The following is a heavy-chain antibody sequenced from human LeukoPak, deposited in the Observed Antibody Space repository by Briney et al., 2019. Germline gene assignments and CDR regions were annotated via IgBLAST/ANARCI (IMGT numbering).Heavy chain of an antibody. CDR2: ISSSSSTI. CDR1: GFTFSNYS. Sequence: PGGSLRLSCAASGFTFSNYSMNWVRQAPGKGLEWVSHISSSSSTIYYADSVKGRFSISRDNAKNSLCLQLNSLRAEDTAVYYCARDLKRFDIWGQGTMVTVSS. CDR3: ARDLKRFDI. J-gene: IGHJ3*02. D-gene: IGHD6-25*01. V-gene: IGHV3-48*01.